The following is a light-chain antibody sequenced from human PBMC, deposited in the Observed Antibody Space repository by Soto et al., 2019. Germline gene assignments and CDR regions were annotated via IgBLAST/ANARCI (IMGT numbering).Light chain of an antibody. J-gene: IGLJ2*01. CDR1: SSDVGGYKY. V-gene: IGLV2-14*01. Sequence: QSALTHPASVSGSPGQSITISCTGTSSDVGGYKYVSWYQQHPGKAPKVMIYDVDNRPSGVSNRFSGSKSGNTASLTISGLQGDDEADYYCSSYTSRGTLLFGGGTQLTVL. CDR3: SSYTSRGTLL. CDR2: DVD.